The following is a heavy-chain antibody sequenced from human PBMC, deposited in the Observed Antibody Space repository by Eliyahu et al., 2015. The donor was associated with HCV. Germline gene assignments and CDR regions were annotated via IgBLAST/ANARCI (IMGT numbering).Heavy chain of an antibody. CDR1: GGSISSSSYY. CDR2: IYYSGST. V-gene: IGHV4-39*01. J-gene: IGHJ5*02. Sequence: QLQLQESGPGLVKPSETLSLTCTVSGGSISSSSYYWGWIRQPPGKGLEWIGSIYYSGSTYYNPSLKSRVTISVDTSKNQFSLKLSSVTAADTAVYYCARHGIAAAGPPGWFDPWGQGTLVTVSS. D-gene: IGHD6-13*01. CDR3: ARHGIAAAGPPGWFDP.